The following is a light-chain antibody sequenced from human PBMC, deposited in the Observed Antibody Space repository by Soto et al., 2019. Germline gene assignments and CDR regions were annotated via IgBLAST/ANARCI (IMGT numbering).Light chain of an antibody. J-gene: IGKJ4*01. CDR2: DAS. V-gene: IGKV3-11*01. CDR1: QSVSSY. Sequence: EIVLTQSPATLSLSPGERATLSCRASQSVSSYLAWYQQKPGQAPRLLIYDASNRATGIPARFSGSGSGTDFSLTISSLEPEDFATYYCQHYQRYPPSFGGGTKLEIK. CDR3: QHYQRYPPS.